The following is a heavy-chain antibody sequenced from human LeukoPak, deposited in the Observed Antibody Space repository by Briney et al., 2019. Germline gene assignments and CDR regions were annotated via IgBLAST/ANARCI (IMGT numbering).Heavy chain of an antibody. D-gene: IGHD3-22*01. CDR2: IYTSGST. CDR1: GVSISSHY. CDR3: ARASYYYDTSGYYGDAFHI. J-gene: IGHJ3*02. Sequence: SETLSLTCTVSGVSISSHYWSWIRQPDGKGLEWIGRIYTSGSTNYNPSLKSRVTMSVDTSKNQFSLKLSSVTAADTAVYYCARASYYYDTSGYYGDAFHIWGQGTMVTVSS. V-gene: IGHV4-4*07.